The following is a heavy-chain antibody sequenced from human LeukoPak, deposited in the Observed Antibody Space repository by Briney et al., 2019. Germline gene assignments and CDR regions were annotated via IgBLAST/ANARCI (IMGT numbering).Heavy chain of an antibody. D-gene: IGHD3-10*01. Sequence: PGGSLRLSCAASGFTFSSYEMNWVRQAPGKGLEWVSYINTSGSTIYYADSVKGRFTISRDNAKNSLYLQMHSLRAEDTAVYYCAHVKARSGSTFDIWGQGTMVTVSS. CDR1: GFTFSSYE. CDR2: INTSGSTI. J-gene: IGHJ3*02. V-gene: IGHV3-48*03. CDR3: AHVKARSGSTFDI.